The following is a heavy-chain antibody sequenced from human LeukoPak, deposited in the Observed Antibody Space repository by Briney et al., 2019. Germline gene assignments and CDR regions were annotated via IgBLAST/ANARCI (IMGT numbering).Heavy chain of an antibody. V-gene: IGHV1-69*13. CDR3: AGGGSSSNAFDI. J-gene: IGHJ3*02. CDR1: GGTFSSYA. CDR2: IIPIFGTA. Sequence: SVKVSCKASGGTFSSYAISWVRQAPGQGLEWMGGIIPIFGTANYAQKFQGRVTITADESTSTAYMELSSLRSEDTAVYYCAGGGSSSNAFDIWGQGTMVTVSS. D-gene: IGHD6-6*01.